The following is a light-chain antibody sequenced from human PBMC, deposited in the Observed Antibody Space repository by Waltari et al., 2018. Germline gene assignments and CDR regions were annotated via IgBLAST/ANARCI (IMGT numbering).Light chain of an antibody. V-gene: IGKV1-39*01. CDR2: DAS. CDR1: QDINSY. Sequence: DIQMTQSPSSLSASIGDRVTITCRASQDINSYLNWYQQKPGKAPNLLIYDASHLQSGVPSRFSGSGSGTDFTLTISSLQPEDFATYYCQQSNSISITFGRGTRLEIK. CDR3: QQSNSISIT. J-gene: IGKJ5*01.